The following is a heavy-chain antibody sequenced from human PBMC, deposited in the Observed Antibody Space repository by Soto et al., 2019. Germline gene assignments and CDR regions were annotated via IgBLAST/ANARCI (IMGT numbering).Heavy chain of an antibody. CDR1: GGSISSSSYH. V-gene: IGHV4-39*01. J-gene: IGHJ5*02. CDR2: IYYSGST. D-gene: IGHD3-22*01. Sequence: PSETLSLTCIVSGGSISSSSYHWGWIRQPPGKGLEWIGTIYYSGSTYYNPSLKSRVTISVDTSRNQFSLRLSSVTAADTAVYYSARRHITMIVGNWFDPWGQGTLVTVSS. CDR3: ARRHITMIVGNWFDP.